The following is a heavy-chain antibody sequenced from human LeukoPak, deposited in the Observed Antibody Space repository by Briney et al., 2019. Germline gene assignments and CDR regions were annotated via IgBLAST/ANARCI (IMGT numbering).Heavy chain of an antibody. D-gene: IGHD1-1*01. CDR2: IYHSGTA. V-gene: IGHV4-4*02. CDR1: GGSISSSNW. CDR3: ARAPNWKHFDY. Sequence: SETLSLTCTVSGGSISSSNWWSWVRQPPGKGLEWIGEIYHSGTANYNPSLKSRVTISVDKSKNQFSLKLSSVTAADTAVYYCARAPNWKHFDYWGQGTLVTVSS. J-gene: IGHJ4*02.